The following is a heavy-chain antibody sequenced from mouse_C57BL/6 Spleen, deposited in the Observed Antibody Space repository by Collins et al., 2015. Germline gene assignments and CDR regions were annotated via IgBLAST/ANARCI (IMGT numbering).Heavy chain of an antibody. V-gene: IGHV9-3*02. J-gene: IGHJ3*01. CDR2: INTNTGEP. CDR3: AREGAWFAY. Sequence: QIQLVQSGPELKKPGETVKISCKASGYTFTNYGMNWVKQAPGKGLKWMGWINTNTGEPTYAEEFKGRFAFSLETSASTAYLQINNLKNEDTATYFCAREGAWFAYWGQGTLVTVSA. CDR1: GYTFTNYG.